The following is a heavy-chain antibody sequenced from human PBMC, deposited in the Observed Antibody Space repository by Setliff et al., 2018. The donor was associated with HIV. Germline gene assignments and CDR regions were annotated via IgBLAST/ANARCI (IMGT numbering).Heavy chain of an antibody. CDR3: ASSGSGSYINWFGP. Sequence: GGSLRLSCAASGFNFSSYGMHWARQAPGKGLEWVAIIWYDGSTIFYADSVKGRFTISRDNDKNSVHLQMTSLRAEDTAVYYCASSGSGSYINWFGPWGQGTLVTVSS. CDR2: IWYDGSTI. CDR1: GFNFSSYG. V-gene: IGHV3-33*08. D-gene: IGHD3-10*01. J-gene: IGHJ5*02.